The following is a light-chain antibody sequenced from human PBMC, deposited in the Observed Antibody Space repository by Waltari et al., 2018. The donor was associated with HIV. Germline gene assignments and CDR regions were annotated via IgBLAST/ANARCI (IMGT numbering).Light chain of an antibody. CDR2: GNL. CDR3: QSYDSSLSGWV. J-gene: IGLJ3*02. V-gene: IGLV1-40*01. CDR1: SSNIGANYD. Sequence: QSVLTQPPSVSGAPGQRVTISCTGSSSNIGANYDVHWYQHLPGTAPKLLIYGNLYRPSGGPDRFSASKSVTSAALAITGLQADDEADYYCQSYDSSLSGWVFGGGTKLTV.